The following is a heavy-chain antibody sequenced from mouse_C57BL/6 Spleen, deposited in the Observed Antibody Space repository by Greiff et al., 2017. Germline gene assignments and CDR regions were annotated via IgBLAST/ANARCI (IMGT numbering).Heavy chain of an antibody. Sequence: VQLQQSGTVLARPGASVKMSCKTSGYTFTSYWMHWVKQRPGQGLEWIGAIYPGNSDTSYNQKFKGKAKLTAVTSASTAYMELSSLTNEDSAVYYCTTDYYGSRAMDYWGQGTSVTVSS. CDR3: TTDYYGSRAMDY. CDR2: IYPGNSDT. CDR1: GYTFTSYW. J-gene: IGHJ4*01. V-gene: IGHV1-5*01. D-gene: IGHD1-1*01.